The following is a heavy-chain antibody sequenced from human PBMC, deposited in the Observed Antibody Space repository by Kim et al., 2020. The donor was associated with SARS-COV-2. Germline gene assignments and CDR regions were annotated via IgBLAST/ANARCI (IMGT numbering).Heavy chain of an antibody. V-gene: IGHV5-51*01. Sequence: GASLKISCEASGYNFANYWIAWVRQMPGKGLEWMGIIYPGDTHTIYSPSFRGQITISVVRSIRTTYLEWSSLKASDTAIYYCAKREYDNGDTWFDSWGQGTLVTVSS. CDR3: AKREYDNGDTWFDS. CDR2: IYPGDTHT. D-gene: IGHD1-1*01. CDR1: GYNFANYW. J-gene: IGHJ5*01.